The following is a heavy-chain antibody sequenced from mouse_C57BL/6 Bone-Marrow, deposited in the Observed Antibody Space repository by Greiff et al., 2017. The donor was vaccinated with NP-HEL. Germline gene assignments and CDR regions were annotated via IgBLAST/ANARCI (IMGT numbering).Heavy chain of an antibody. CDR3: ARHEDGIYYGYGLWFAY. CDR1: GYTFTEYT. V-gene: IGHV1-62-2*01. J-gene: IGHJ3*01. D-gene: IGHD2-2*01. CDR2: FYPGSGSI. Sequence: QVQLKQSGAELVKPGASVKLSCKASGYTFTEYTIHWVKQRSGQGLEWIGWFYPGSGSIKYNEKFKDKATLTADKSSSTVYMELSRLTSEDSAVYFCARHEDGIYYGYGLWFAYWGQGTLVTVSA.